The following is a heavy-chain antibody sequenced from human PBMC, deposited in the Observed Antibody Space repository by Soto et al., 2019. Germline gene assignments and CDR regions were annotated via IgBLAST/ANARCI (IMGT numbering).Heavy chain of an antibody. Sequence: ASVNVSCKASGYTFTAYYMHWVRQAPGEGLEWVGWINPNTGGTNFAQKFQGRVTMTRDTSIRTAYMELSSLRSDDTALYYCARGYSYDYWGQGTMVTVSS. D-gene: IGHD3-10*01. CDR2: INPNTGGT. CDR3: ARGYSYDY. CDR1: GYTFTAYY. V-gene: IGHV1-2*02. J-gene: IGHJ4*02.